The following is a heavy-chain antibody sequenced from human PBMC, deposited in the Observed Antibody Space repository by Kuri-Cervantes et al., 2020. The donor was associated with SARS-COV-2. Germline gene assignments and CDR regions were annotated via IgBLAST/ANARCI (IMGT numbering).Heavy chain of an antibody. V-gene: IGHV2-5*02. CDR2: IYWDDDK. D-gene: IGHD3-3*01. CDR1: GFSLSTSGVG. J-gene: IGHJ5*02. Sequence: SGPTLVKPTQTLTLTCTFSGFSLSTSGVGVGWIRQPPGKALEWLALIYWDDDKRYSPSLKSRLTITKDTSKNQVVLTMTNTDPVDTATYYCARKQYYDFWSGHTMSWFDPWGQGTLVTVSS. CDR3: ARKQYYDFWSGHTMSWFDP.